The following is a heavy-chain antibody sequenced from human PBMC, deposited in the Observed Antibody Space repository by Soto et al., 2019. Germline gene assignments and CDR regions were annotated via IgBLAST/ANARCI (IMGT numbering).Heavy chain of an antibody. CDR2: IYYSGST. Sequence: SETLSLTYTVSGGSISSYYWSWIRHPPGKGLEWIGYIYYSGSTNYNPSLKSRVTISVDTSKNQFSLKLSSVTAADTAVYHCARDKGDYNWFDPWGQGTLVTVSS. J-gene: IGHJ5*02. D-gene: IGHD3-16*01. V-gene: IGHV4-59*01. CDR3: ARDKGDYNWFDP. CDR1: GGSISSYY.